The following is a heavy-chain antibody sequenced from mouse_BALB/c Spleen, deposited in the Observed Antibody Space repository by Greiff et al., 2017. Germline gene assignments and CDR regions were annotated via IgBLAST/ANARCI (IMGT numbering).Heavy chain of an antibody. CDR2: IYPSDSYT. CDR3: TRNYYGSSFFAY. CDR1: GYTFTSYW. Sequence: QVQLKQPGAELVRPGASVKLSCKASGYTFTSYWINWVKQRPGQGLEWIGNIYPSDSYTNYNQKFKDKATLTVDKSSSTAYMQLSSPTSEDSAVYYCTRNYYGSSFFAYWGQGTLVTVSA. J-gene: IGHJ3*01. V-gene: IGHV1-69*02. D-gene: IGHD1-1*01.